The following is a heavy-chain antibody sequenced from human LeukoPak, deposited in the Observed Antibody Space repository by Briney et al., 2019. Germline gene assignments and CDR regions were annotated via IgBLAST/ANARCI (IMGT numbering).Heavy chain of an antibody. CDR1: GGSISSSSYY. J-gene: IGHJ4*02. Sequence: SETLSLTCTVSGGSISSSSYYWGWIRQPPGKGLEWIGSIYYSGSTYYNPSLKSRVTISVDTSKNQFSLKLSSVTAADTAVYYCAKLRAVQLALYDYWGQGIPVIVSS. V-gene: IGHV4-39*07. CDR3: AKLRAVQLALYDY. D-gene: IGHD1-1*01. CDR2: IYYSGST.